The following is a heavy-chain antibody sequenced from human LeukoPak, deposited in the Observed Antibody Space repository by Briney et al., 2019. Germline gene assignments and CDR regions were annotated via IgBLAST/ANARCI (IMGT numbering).Heavy chain of an antibody. D-gene: IGHD2-15*01. CDR2: ISAHNGNI. V-gene: IGHV1-18*04. J-gene: IGHJ4*02. Sequence: ASVKVSCKAPGYTFTGFHIHWVRQAPGQGLEWMGWISAHNGNIKYAQNLQGRVTMTTDTSTSTAYMELRSLRSDDTAVYYCARDLFVVAFDYWGQGTLVTVSS. CDR1: GYTFTGFH. CDR3: ARDLFVVAFDY.